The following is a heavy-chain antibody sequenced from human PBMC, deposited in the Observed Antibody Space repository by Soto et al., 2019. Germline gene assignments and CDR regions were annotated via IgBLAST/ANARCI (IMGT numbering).Heavy chain of an antibody. D-gene: IGHD3-9*01. CDR1: GFTFSSYG. CDR3: AKEYDILTGYLNYFDY. V-gene: IGHV3-30*18. Sequence: PGGSLRLSCAASGFTFSSYGIHWVRQAPGKGLEWVAVISFDGSNKYYADSVKGRFSISRDNSKNTLYLQMNSLRAEDTAVYYCAKEYDILTGYLNYFDYWGQGTLVTVSS. CDR2: ISFDGSNK. J-gene: IGHJ4*02.